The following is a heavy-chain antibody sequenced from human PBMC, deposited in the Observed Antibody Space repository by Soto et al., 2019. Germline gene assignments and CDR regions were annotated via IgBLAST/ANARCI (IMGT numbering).Heavy chain of an antibody. D-gene: IGHD2-2*01. V-gene: IGHV1-8*01. CDR2: MNPNSGNT. CDR3: ARGGYCSSTSCWGTRYYGMDV. J-gene: IGHJ6*02. CDR1: GYTFTSYD. Sequence: ASVKVSCKASGYTFTSYDINWVRQATGQGLEWMGWMNPNSGNTGYAQKFQGRVTMTRNTSISTAYMELSSLRSEDTAVYYCARGGYCSSTSCWGTRYYGMDVWGQGTTVTVSS.